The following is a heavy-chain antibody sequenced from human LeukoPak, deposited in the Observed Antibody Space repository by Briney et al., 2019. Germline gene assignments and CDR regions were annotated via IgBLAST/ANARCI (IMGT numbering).Heavy chain of an antibody. CDR2: VDHTGST. CDR3: ARDSTPGSGSTPFDP. Sequence: SETLSLTCSVSDDSITMYYWTWIRQPPGKGLEWIGYVDHTGSTNFNPSLNGRVSISRDTTKNLFSLRLSSVTAADTAVYYCARDSTPGSGSTPFDPWGQGTLVTVSS. D-gene: IGHD3-10*01. V-gene: IGHV4-59*12. CDR1: DDSITMYY. J-gene: IGHJ5*02.